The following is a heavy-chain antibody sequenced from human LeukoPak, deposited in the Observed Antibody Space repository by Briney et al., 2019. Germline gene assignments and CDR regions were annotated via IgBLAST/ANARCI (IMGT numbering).Heavy chain of an antibody. CDR1: GYTLTELS. D-gene: IGHD1-1*01. J-gene: IGHJ3*02. Sequence: ASVKVSCKVSGYTLTELSMHWVRQAPGKGLEWMGGFDPEDGETIYAQKFQGRVTMTEDTSTDTAYMELSSLRSEDTAVYYCATDYNWGSRSVFDIWGQGTMVTVSS. CDR2: FDPEDGET. CDR3: ATDYNWGSRSVFDI. V-gene: IGHV1-24*01.